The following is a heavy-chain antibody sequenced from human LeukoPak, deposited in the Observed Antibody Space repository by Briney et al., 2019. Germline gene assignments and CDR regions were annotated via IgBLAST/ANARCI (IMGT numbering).Heavy chain of an antibody. CDR1: GFTFSSYS. D-gene: IGHD6-19*01. CDR2: ISSSSSYI. V-gene: IGHV3-21*01. Sequence: GGSLRLSCAASGFTFSSYSMNWVRQAPGKGLEWVSSISSSSSYIYYTDSVKGRFTISRENAKNSLYLQMNSLRAEDTAVYYCAREVYISGWKHFDYWGQGTLVTVSS. CDR3: AREVYISGWKHFDY. J-gene: IGHJ4*02.